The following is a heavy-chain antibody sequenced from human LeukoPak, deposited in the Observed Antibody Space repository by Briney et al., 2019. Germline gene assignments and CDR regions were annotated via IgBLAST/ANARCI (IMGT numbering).Heavy chain of an antibody. D-gene: IGHD2-15*01. Sequence: GGSLRLSCAASGFAFSSYGMYWVRQAPGKGLEWVALIRYEGSNKYYTDSVKGRFTMSRDNSKRMLYLQMNSLRAEDTAVYYCAKEAGYELQKFYYYYLDVWGKGTTVTVSS. J-gene: IGHJ6*03. CDR2: IRYEGSNK. CDR3: AKEAGYELQKFYYYYLDV. V-gene: IGHV3-30*02. CDR1: GFAFSSYG.